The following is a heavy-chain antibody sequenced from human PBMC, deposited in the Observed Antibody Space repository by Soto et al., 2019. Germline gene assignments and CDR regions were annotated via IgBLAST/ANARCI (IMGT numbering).Heavy chain of an antibody. CDR1: GFTFSSYAM. V-gene: IGHV2-70*20. Sequence: LTLSCAASGFTFSSYAMSWVRQAPGKGLEWVSVISGDDDKYYSTSLKTRLTISKDTSKNQVVLTMTNMDPVDTATYYCARMGPLIKDDYWGQGTLVTVSS. CDR3: ARMGPLIKDDY. J-gene: IGHJ4*02. CDR2: ISGDDDK. D-gene: IGHD3-16*01.